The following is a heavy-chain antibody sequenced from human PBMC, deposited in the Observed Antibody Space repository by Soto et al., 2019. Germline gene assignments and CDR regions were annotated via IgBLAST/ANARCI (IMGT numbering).Heavy chain of an antibody. J-gene: IGHJ3*02. V-gene: IGHV3-7*01. CDR2: IKQDGSEK. CDR1: GFTFSSYW. D-gene: IGHD1-26*01. Sequence: EVQLVESGGGLVQPGGSLRLSCAASGFTFSSYWMSWVRQAPGKGLEWVANIKQDGSEKYYVDSVKGRFTSSRDNAKNSLYLQMNSLRAEDTAVYYCAREVGLDAFDIWGQGTMVTVSS. CDR3: AREVGLDAFDI.